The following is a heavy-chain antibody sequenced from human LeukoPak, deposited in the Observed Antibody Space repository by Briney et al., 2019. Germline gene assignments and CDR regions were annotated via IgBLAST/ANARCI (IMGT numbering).Heavy chain of an antibody. Sequence: PSETLSLTCTVSGGSISSYYWSWIRQPAGKGLEWIGRIYTSGSTNYNPSLKSRVTMSVDTSKNQFSLKLSSVPAADTAVYYCARVGYYYGSGSYVRPRYYFDYWGQGTLVTVSS. CDR1: GGSISSYY. V-gene: IGHV4-4*07. J-gene: IGHJ4*02. CDR2: IYTSGST. D-gene: IGHD3-10*01. CDR3: ARVGYYYGSGSYVRPRYYFDY.